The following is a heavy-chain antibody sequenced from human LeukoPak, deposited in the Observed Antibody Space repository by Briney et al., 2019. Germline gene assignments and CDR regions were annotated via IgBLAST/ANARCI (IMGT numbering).Heavy chain of an antibody. J-gene: IGHJ3*02. CDR3: ARAIAYDFWSGYFDGAFDI. V-gene: IGHV3-33*08. D-gene: IGHD3-3*01. CDR2: IWYDGSNK. CDR1: GFTFSSYA. Sequence: GGSLRLSCAASGFTFSSYAMSWVRQAPGKGLEWVAVIWYDGSNKYYADSVKGRFTISRDNSKNTLYLQMNSLRAEDTAVYYCARAIAYDFWSGYFDGAFDIWGQGTMVTVSS.